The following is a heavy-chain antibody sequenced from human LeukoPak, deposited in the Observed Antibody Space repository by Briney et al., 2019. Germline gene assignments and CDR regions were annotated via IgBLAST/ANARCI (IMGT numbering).Heavy chain of an antibody. CDR3: ARDPTSAVDTAMYWDNWFDP. D-gene: IGHD5-18*01. V-gene: IGHV1-69*13. Sequence: ASVKVSCKASGGTFSSYAISWVRQAPGQGLEWMGGIIPILGTANYAQKFQGRVTITADESTSTAYMELSSLRSEDTAVYYCARDPTSAVDTAMYWDNWFDPWGQGTLVTVSS. CDR2: IIPILGTA. CDR1: GGTFSSYA. J-gene: IGHJ5*02.